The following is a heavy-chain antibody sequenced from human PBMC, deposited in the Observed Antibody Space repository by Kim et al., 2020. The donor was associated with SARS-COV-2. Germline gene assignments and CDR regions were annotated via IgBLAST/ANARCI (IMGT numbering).Heavy chain of an antibody. CDR2: ISYDGSNK. J-gene: IGHJ3*02. CDR3: AREHSGGAFDI. Sequence: GGSLRLSCAASGFTFSSYAMHWVRQAPGKGLEWVAVISYDGSNKYYADSVKGRFTISRDNSKNTLYLQMNSLRAEDTAVYYCAREHSGGAFDIWGQGTM. CDR1: GFTFSSYA. V-gene: IGHV3-30*04. D-gene: IGHD2-15*01.